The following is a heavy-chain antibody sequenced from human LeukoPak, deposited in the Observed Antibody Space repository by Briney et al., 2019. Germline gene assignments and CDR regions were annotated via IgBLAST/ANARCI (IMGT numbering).Heavy chain of an antibody. J-gene: IGHJ4*02. CDR3: ARNAFNTSSENYFDF. Sequence: ASVKVSCKASGYTFTSYDINWVRQATGQGLEWMGWMNPNSGNTGYAQKFQGRVTMTTETSTSTVYMELRSLKSDDTAVYYCARNAFNTSSENYFDFWGRGTLVTVSS. V-gene: IGHV1-8*01. CDR1: GYTFTSYD. CDR2: MNPNSGNT. D-gene: IGHD6-6*01.